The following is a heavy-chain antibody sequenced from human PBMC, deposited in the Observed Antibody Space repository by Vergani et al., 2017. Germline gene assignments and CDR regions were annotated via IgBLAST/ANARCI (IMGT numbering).Heavy chain of an antibody. D-gene: IGHD6-19*01. J-gene: IGHJ4*02. CDR3: ARGRYSSGWYF. V-gene: IGHV4-59*01. Sequence: QVQLQQSDPGLVKPSETLSLTCTVSGGSISSYYWSWIRQPPGKGLEWIGYIYYSGSTNYNPSLKSRVTISLDTSKSQFSLKLSSVTAADTAVYYCARGRYSSGWYFWGQGTLVTVSS. CDR2: IYYSGST. CDR1: GGSISSYY.